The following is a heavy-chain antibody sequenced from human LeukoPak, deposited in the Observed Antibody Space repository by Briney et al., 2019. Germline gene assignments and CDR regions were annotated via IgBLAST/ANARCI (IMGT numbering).Heavy chain of an antibody. V-gene: IGHV4-34*01. J-gene: IGHJ4*02. CDR3: ARGRGY. CDR2: INHSGST. D-gene: IGHD3-10*01. Sequence: PSETLSLTCAVYGGSFSGYYWSWIRQPPGKGLEWIGEINHSGSTNYNPSLKSRVTMSVDTSKNQFSLKLSSVTAADTAVYYCARGRGYWGQGTLVTVSS. CDR1: GGSFSGYY.